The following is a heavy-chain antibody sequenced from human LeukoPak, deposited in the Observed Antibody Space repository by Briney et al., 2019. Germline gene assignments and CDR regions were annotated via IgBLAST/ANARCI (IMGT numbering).Heavy chain of an antibody. D-gene: IGHD3-22*01. Sequence: SGPTLVNPTQTLTLTCTFSGFSLSTSGVGVGWIRQPPGKALEWLALIYWNDDKRYSPSLKSRLISTKDTSKNQVVLTMANMNPVDTATYYCAHRLDTFPGDTFDYDSSPYPRDFYYMDVWGKGTTVTISS. CDR2: IYWNDDK. CDR1: GFSLSTSGVG. CDR3: AHRLDTFPGDTFDYDSSPYPRDFYYMDV. V-gene: IGHV2-5*01. J-gene: IGHJ6*03.